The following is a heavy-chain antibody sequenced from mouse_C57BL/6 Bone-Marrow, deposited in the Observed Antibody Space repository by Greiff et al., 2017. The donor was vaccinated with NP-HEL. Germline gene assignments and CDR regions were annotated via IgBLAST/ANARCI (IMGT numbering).Heavy chain of an antibody. V-gene: IGHV1-81*01. CDR3: ANRQLTWFAY. CDR1: GYTFTSSG. J-gene: IGHJ3*01. Sequence: QVQLKESGAELARPGASVKLSCKASGYTFTSSGISWLKQRTGRGLEWIGEIYPRSGNTYYNEKFKGKATLTADKSSSTAYMELRSLTSEDSAVYFCANRQLTWFAYWGQGTLVTVSA. D-gene: IGHD3-2*02. CDR2: IYPRSGNT.